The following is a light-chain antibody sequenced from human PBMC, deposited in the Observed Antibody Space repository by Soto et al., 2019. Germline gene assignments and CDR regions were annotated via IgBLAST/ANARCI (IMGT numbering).Light chain of an antibody. CDR3: SSYTSSSTVV. Sequence: QSALTQPASVSGSPGQSITISCTGTSSDVGGYNYVSWYQQHPGKAPKLMIYEVSHRPSGVSNRFSGSKSANTASLTISGLQAEDEADYYCSSYTSSSTVVFGGGTKVTVL. CDR2: EVS. CDR1: SSDVGGYNY. V-gene: IGLV2-14*01. J-gene: IGLJ2*01.